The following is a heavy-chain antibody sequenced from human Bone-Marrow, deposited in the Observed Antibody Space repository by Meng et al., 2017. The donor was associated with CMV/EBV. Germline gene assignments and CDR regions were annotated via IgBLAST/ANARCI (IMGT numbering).Heavy chain of an antibody. CDR1: GGTFSSYA. V-gene: IGHV1-69*05. CDR3: VGSEEFYHFRSGWEWYYHYGMDV. J-gene: IGHJ6*02. CDR2: IIPIFGTA. Sequence: SVKVSCKASGGTFSSYAISWVRQAAGQGLEWMGGIIPIFGTANYAQKFQGRVTITTDESTSTVYMELSSLRSEDTAVYYCVGSEEFYHFRSGWEWYYHYGMDVWGPGTTDTVSS. D-gene: IGHD3-3*01.